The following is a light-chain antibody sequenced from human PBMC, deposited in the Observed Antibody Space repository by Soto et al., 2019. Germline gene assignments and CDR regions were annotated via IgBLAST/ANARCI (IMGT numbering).Light chain of an antibody. CDR2: ETS. J-gene: IGKJ1*01. V-gene: IGKV3-20*01. CDR3: QQYGTSPRT. Sequence: ESVLTQSPATLSLSPGERASLSCRASQSFSSSYLAWYQQKPGQAPRLLIYETSSRATGIPDRFSGSGSQTDFTLTISRLEPEDFAVYYCQQYGTSPRTFGQGTKVDI. CDR1: QSFSSSY.